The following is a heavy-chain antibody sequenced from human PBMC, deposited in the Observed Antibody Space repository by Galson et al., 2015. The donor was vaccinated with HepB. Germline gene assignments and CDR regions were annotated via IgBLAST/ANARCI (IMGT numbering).Heavy chain of an antibody. D-gene: IGHD3/OR15-3a*01. J-gene: IGHJ4*02. CDR3: ARGPDWEFDY. V-gene: IGHV3-21*01. CDR2: ISSSSSYI. CDR1: GFTFSDYN. Sequence: LRLSCAASGFTFSDYNMNWVRQAPGKGLEWVSSISSSSSYIYYADSVEGRFTISRDNAKNSLYLQMNSLRAEDTAVYFCARGPDWEFDYWGQGTLVTVSS.